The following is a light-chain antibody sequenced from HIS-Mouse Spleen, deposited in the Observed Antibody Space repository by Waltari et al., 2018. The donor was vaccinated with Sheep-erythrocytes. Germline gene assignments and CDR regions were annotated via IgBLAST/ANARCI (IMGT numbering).Light chain of an antibody. V-gene: IGKV3-15*01. CDR3: QQYNNWPPPYT. Sequence: EIVMTQSPATLSVSQGESATLSCRASQSVSSNFAWYQQKPGQAPRLLIYGASTRATGITARFSGCGSGTEFTLTISSMQSEDFAVYYCQQYNNWPPPYTFGQGTKLEIK. CDR2: GAS. CDR1: QSVSSN. J-gene: IGKJ2*01.